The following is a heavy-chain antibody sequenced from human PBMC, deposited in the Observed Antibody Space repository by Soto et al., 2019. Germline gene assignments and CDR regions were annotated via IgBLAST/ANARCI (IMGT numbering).Heavy chain of an antibody. V-gene: IGHV1-18*04. CDR2: ISAYNGNT. CDR1: GYTFTSYS. D-gene: IGHD2-15*01. CDR3: ARDRGTVVTPTKDYSMDV. J-gene: IGHJ6*02. Sequence: GASVKVSCKASGYTFTSYSISWVRQAPGQGLEWMGWISAYNGNTNYAQKLQGRVTMTTDTSTSTAYMELRSLRSDDTAVYYCARDRGTVVTPTKDYSMDVWGQGTTVTVSS.